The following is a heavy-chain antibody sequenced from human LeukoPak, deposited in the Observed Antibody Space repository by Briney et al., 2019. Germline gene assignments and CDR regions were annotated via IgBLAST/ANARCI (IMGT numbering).Heavy chain of an antibody. CDR3: ARAGAAAGTKYYYYYYMDV. Sequence: SETLSLTCTVSGYSISSGYYWGWIRQPPGKGLEWIGSIYYSGSTYYNPSLKSRVTISVDTSKNQFSLKLSSVTAADTAVYYCARAGAAAGTKYYYYYYMDVWGKGTTVTVSS. V-gene: IGHV4-38-2*02. CDR1: GYSISSGYY. CDR2: IYYSGST. J-gene: IGHJ6*03. D-gene: IGHD6-13*01.